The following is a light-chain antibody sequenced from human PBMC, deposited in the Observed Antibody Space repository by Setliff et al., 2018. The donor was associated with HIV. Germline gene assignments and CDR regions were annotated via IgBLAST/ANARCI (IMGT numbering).Light chain of an antibody. Sequence: QSALTQPASVSGSPGQSLTISCTGTSSDVGGYNYVSWYQQHPGKAPKVMIYEVSNRPSGVSNRFAGSKSGNTAALTISGLQSEDEADYHCTSYTSSYTLVFGTGTKVTGL. V-gene: IGLV2-14*01. CDR3: TSYTSSYTLV. J-gene: IGLJ1*01. CDR2: EVS. CDR1: SSDVGGYNY.